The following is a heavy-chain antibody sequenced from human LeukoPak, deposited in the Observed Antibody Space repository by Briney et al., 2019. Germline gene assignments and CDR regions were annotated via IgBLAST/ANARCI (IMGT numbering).Heavy chain of an antibody. V-gene: IGHV5-51*01. CDR2: IYPGDSET. D-gene: IGHD6-19*01. J-gene: IGHJ6*03. Sequence: GESLKISCKGSGYSFTSYWIGWVRQMPGKGLEWMGIIYPGDSETRYSPSFQGQVTISADRSISTAYLQWSSLKASDTAIYYCARHLHVAVAGTYTYYYMDVWAKGTPITVSS. CDR3: ARHLHVAVAGTYTYYYMDV. CDR1: GYSFTSYW.